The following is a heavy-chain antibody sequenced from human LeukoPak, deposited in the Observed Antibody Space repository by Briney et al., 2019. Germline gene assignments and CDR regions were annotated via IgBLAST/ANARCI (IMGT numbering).Heavy chain of an antibody. V-gene: IGHV4-59*01. CDR3: ARVVYSGYDFRGAMDV. D-gene: IGHD5-12*01. CDR2: IDYSGST. Sequence: SETLSLTCTISGGSISSYYWSWIRQPPGKGLEWIGYIDYSGSTNHNPSLKSRVTISVDTSKNQFSLKLSSVTAADTAVYYCARVVYSGYDFRGAMDVWGKGTTVTVSS. CDR1: GGSISSYY. J-gene: IGHJ6*03.